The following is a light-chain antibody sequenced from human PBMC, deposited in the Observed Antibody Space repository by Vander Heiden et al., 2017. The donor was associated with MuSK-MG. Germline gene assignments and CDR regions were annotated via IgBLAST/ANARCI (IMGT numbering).Light chain of an antibody. CDR3: AAWDASLTGPV. J-gene: IGLJ3*02. Sequence: QSVLTQPPSASGTPGPRVTISCSGSSSNIGSGFVFWYQQLPGTAPKLLIYMDSQRPSGVPDRFSGSKSGTSASLAISGLRSEDEAEYFCAAWDASLTGPVFGGGTKLTVL. V-gene: IGLV1-47*01. CDR1: SSNIGSGF. CDR2: MDS.